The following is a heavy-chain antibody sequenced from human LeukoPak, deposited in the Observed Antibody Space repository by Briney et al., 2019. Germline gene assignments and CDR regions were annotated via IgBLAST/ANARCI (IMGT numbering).Heavy chain of an antibody. CDR1: GGSISSYY. CDR2: IYYSGST. CDR3: ARGSGYYLFDY. V-gene: IGHV4-59*08. D-gene: IGHD3-22*01. J-gene: IGHJ4*02. Sequence: SETLSLTCTVSGGSISSYYWSWIRQPPGKRLEWIGYIYYSGSTNYNPSLKSRVTISVDTSKNQFSLKLSSVTAADTAVYYCARGSGYYLFDYWGQGTLVTVSS.